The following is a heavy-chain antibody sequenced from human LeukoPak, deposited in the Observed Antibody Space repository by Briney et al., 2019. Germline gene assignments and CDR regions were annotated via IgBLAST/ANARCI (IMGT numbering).Heavy chain of an antibody. CDR1: GFTFSHAW. CDR3: ARRYSNAFDI. CDR2: IWYDGSNK. Sequence: PGGSLRLSCAASGFTFSHAWMSWVRQAPGKGLEWVAVIWYDGSNKYYADSVKGRFTISRDNSKNTLYLQMNSLRAEDTAIYYCARRYSNAFDIWGQGTMVTVSS. J-gene: IGHJ3*02. V-gene: IGHV3-33*08. D-gene: IGHD2-15*01.